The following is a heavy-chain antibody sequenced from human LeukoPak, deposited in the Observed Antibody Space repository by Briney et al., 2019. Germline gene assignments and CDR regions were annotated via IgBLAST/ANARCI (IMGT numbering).Heavy chain of an antibody. CDR2: FSGSGGTT. CDR3: ANGNRCTSPNCLGYYYFYMDV. Sequence: PGGSLRLSCAASGFTFSTYTMNWVRQAPGRGLEWVSGFSGSGGTTYYADSVKGRFTISRDNAKNTMYVQMNRLRAEDTAVYYCANGNRCTSPNCLGYYYFYMDVWGKGTTVTVSS. CDR1: GFTFSTYT. D-gene: IGHD2-8*01. J-gene: IGHJ6*03. V-gene: IGHV3-23*01.